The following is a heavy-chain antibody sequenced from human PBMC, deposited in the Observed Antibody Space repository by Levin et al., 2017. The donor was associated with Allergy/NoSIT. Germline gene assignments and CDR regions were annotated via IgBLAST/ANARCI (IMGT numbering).Heavy chain of an antibody. D-gene: IGHD2-2*01. Sequence: GGSLRLSCAASGFTFSSYWMHWVRQAPGKGLVWVSRIISDGSSTSYADSVKGRFTISRDNVKKTLYLQMNSLRVEDTAVYYCARGAGPAAPAGGYWGQGTLVTVSS. V-gene: IGHV3-74*01. J-gene: IGHJ4*02. CDR2: IISDGSST. CDR3: ARGAGPAAPAGGY. CDR1: GFTFSSYW.